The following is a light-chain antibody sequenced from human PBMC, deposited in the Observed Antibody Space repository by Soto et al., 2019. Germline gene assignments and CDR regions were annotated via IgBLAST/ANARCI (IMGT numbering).Light chain of an antibody. CDR2: DAS. CDR3: QQRTYSIT. V-gene: IGKV3-11*01. CDR1: QSLSYY. J-gene: IGKJ5*01. Sequence: VLTQSPATLSLSPGESATLSCRASQSLSYYLAWYQQKPGQAPRLLIYDASHRATGIPVRFSGSGSGTDFTLTISSLEPEDFAVYYCQQRTYSITFGQGTRLEIK.